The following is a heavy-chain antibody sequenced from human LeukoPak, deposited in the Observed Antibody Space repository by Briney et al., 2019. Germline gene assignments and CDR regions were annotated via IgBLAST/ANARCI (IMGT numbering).Heavy chain of an antibody. Sequence: ASVKVSCKASGYTFTSYGISWVRQAPGQGLEWMGWIGPYNGNTNYAQNLQGRVTMTTDTSTSTAYVELGSLGSDDTAVDYCARDQDSLVRGVIGYWGQGTLVTVSS. D-gene: IGHD3-10*01. CDR2: IGPYNGNT. J-gene: IGHJ4*02. CDR3: ARDQDSLVRGVIGY. V-gene: IGHV1-18*01. CDR1: GYTFTSYG.